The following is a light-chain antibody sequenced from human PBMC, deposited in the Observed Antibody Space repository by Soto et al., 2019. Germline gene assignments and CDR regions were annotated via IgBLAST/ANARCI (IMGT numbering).Light chain of an antibody. CDR3: CSYVGRNTDV. CDR2: EVS. V-gene: IGLV2-8*01. CDR1: SSDVGGYNY. J-gene: IGLJ1*01. Sequence: QSVLTQPPSASGSPGQSVTISCTGTSSDVGGYNYVSWYQQHPGKAPKLMIYEVSKRPSGVPDRFSGSKSGDTASLTVSGLRAEDEADYYCCSYVGRNTDVFGTGTEVTVL.